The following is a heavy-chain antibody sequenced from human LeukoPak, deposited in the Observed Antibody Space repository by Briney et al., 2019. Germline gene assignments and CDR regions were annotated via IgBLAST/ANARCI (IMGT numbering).Heavy chain of an antibody. CDR3: ARPYSGRFDY. Sequence: SETLSLTCAVSGYSVSSGYYWGWIRQPPGKGLEWIGSIYHSGSIYYNPSLKSRVTISVDTSKNQFSLKLSSVTAADTAVYYCARPYSGRFDYWGQGTLVTVSS. D-gene: IGHD1-26*01. CDR2: IYHSGSI. V-gene: IGHV4-38-2*01. CDR1: GYSVSSGYY. J-gene: IGHJ4*02.